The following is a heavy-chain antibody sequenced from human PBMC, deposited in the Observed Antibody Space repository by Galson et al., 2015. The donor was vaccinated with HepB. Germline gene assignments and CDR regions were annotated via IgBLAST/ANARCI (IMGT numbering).Heavy chain of an antibody. Sequence: SLRLSCAASGFTFSSYAMHWVRQAPGKGLEWVAVISYDGSNKYYADSVKGRFTISRDNSKNTLYLQMNSLRAEDTAVYYCARERIDDSSSWNGSYYFDYWGQGTLVTVSS. D-gene: IGHD6-13*01. CDR2: ISYDGSNK. J-gene: IGHJ4*02. CDR3: ARERIDDSSSWNGSYYFDY. CDR1: GFTFSSYA. V-gene: IGHV3-30*04.